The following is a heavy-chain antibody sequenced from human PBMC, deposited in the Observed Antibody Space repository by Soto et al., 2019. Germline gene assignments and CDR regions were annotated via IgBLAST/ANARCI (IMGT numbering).Heavy chain of an antibody. Sequence: ETLSLTCAVYGGSFSGYYWSWIRQPPGKGLEWIGEINHSGSTNYNPSLKSRVTISVDTSKNQFSLKLSSVTAADTAVYYCATERITMVRGVMRPSAYFDYWGQGTLVTVSS. J-gene: IGHJ4*02. CDR3: ATERITMVRGVMRPSAYFDY. D-gene: IGHD3-10*01. CDR2: INHSGST. V-gene: IGHV4-34*01. CDR1: GGSFSGYY.